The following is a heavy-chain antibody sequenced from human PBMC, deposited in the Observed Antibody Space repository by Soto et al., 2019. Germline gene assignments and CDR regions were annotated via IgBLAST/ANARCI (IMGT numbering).Heavy chain of an antibody. CDR3: VRGKDRLQIGGNYYFAMDV. CDR1: GGTFGSSA. CDR2: IIPIFPTP. V-gene: IGHV1-69*12. J-gene: IGHJ6*02. Sequence: QVQLVQSGAEVKKPGSSVTVSCKASGGTFGSSAISWVRQAPGQGLEWMGGIIPIFPTPDYAQTFQGRVTNTGDEATSTAYMELTSLRSEATAVYYCVRGKDRLQIGGNYYFAMDVWCQGTTVTVSS. D-gene: IGHD6-25*01.